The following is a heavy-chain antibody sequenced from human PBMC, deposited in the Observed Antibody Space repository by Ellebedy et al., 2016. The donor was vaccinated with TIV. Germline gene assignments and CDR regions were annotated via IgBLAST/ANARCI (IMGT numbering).Heavy chain of an antibody. D-gene: IGHD3-22*01. CDR2: INPNSGGT. V-gene: IGHV1-2*02. CDR3: AREFLDDSSGYYYSDY. J-gene: IGHJ4*02. Sequence: ASVKVSCKASGYTFTGYYMHWVRQAPGQGFEWMGWINPNSGGTNYAQKFQGRVTMTRDTSISTAYMELSRLRSDDTAVYYCAREFLDDSSGYYYSDYWGQGTLVTVSS. CDR1: GYTFTGYY.